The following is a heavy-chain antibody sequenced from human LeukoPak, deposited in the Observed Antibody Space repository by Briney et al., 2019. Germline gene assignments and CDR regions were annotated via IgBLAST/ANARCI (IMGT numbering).Heavy chain of an antibody. J-gene: IGHJ4*02. Sequence: PGRSLRLSCAASGFTFSSYGMHWVRQAPGKGLEWVAVISYDGSNKYYADSVKGRFTIYRDNSKNTLYLQMNSLRAEDTAVYYCAKDPWGASIAVARGVDYWGQGTLVTVSS. D-gene: IGHD6-19*01. V-gene: IGHV3-30*18. CDR3: AKDPWGASIAVARGVDY. CDR2: ISYDGSNK. CDR1: GFTFSSYG.